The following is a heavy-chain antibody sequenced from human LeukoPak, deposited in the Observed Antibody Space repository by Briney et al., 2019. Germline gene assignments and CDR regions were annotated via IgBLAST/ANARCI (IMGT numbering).Heavy chain of an antibody. D-gene: IGHD1-26*01. J-gene: IGHJ6*02. V-gene: IGHV3-23*01. CDR1: GFTFSSYA. CDR2: ISGSGGST. Sequence: GGSLRLSCAASGFTFSSYAMSWVRQAPGKGLEWVSAISGSGGSTYYADSVRGRFTISRDNSKNTLYLQMNSLRAEDTAVYYCAKYSQWELLLKYYYYYGMDVWGQGTTVTVSS. CDR3: AKYSQWELLLKYYYYYGMDV.